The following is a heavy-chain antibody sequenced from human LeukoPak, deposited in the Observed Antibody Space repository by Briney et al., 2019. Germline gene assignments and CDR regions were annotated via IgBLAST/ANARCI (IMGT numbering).Heavy chain of an antibody. Sequence: SETLSLTCTVSGGSISSSSYYWGWIRQPPGKGLEWIGSIYYSGSTYYNPSLKSRVTISVDTSKNQFSLKLSSVTAADTAVYYCARDRPGYYYDSSGYYPDAFDIWGQGTMVTVSS. J-gene: IGHJ3*02. D-gene: IGHD3-22*01. CDR3: ARDRPGYYYDSSGYYPDAFDI. CDR1: GGSISSSSYY. V-gene: IGHV4-39*07. CDR2: IYYSGST.